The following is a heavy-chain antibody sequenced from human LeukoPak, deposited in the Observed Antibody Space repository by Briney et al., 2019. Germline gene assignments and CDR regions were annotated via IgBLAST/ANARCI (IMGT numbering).Heavy chain of an antibody. J-gene: IGHJ4*02. V-gene: IGHV3-23*01. CDR2: ISGSGGST. CDR1: GFTVSSNY. D-gene: IGHD2-15*01. Sequence: GGSLRLSCAASGFTVSSNYMSWVRQAPGKGLEWVSTISGSGGSTYYADSVKGRFTISRDNSKNTLYLQMNSLRAEDTAVYYCAKDRGTPYYFDYWGQGTLVTVSS. CDR3: AKDRGTPYYFDY.